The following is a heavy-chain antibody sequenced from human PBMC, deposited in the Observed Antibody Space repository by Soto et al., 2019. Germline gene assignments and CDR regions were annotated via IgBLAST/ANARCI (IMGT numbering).Heavy chain of an antibody. Sequence: GGSLRLSCAASGFTVSSNYMSWVRQAPGKGLEWVSVIYSGGTTYYSDSVKGRFTISRDNSKNTLYLQMNSLRAEDTAVYYCARDGGSSGVDYWGQGTLVTVSS. CDR3: ARDGGSSGVDY. V-gene: IGHV3-53*01. CDR2: IYSGGTT. D-gene: IGHD6-19*01. J-gene: IGHJ4*02. CDR1: GFTVSSNY.